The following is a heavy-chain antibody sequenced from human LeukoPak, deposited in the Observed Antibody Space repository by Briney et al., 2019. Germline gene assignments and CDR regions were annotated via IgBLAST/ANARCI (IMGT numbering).Heavy chain of an antibody. V-gene: IGHV1-18*01. CDR2: IFSDNGNT. CDR1: GYTFTRDG. Sequence: GASVKVSCKASGYTFTRDGISWVRQAPGQGLEWMGGIFSDNGNTNYAQKFQGRVTMTTDTSTSTAYMELRSLRSDDTAVYYCAKERATYGDYLQREAFDVWGQGTMVAVST. J-gene: IGHJ3*01. D-gene: IGHD4-17*01. CDR3: AKERATYGDYLQREAFDV.